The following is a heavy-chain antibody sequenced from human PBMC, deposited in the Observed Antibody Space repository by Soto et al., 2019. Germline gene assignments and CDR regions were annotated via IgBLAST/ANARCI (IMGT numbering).Heavy chain of an antibody. CDR2: IIPIFSTA. Sequence: QVQLVQSGAEVKKPGSSVKVSCKASGGTFSSYAISWVRQAPGQGLEWMGGIIPIFSTANYAQKFQGRVTITADESTSTDYMELSSLGSEDTAVYYCARDSRPPPLWRSGYYRPYYFDYGGQGTLVTVSS. V-gene: IGHV1-69*01. CDR1: GGTFSSYA. J-gene: IGHJ4*02. CDR3: ARDSRPPPLWRSGYYRPYYFDY. D-gene: IGHD3-3*01.